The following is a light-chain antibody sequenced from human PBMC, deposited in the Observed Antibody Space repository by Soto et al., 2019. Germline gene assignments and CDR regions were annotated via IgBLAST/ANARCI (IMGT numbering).Light chain of an antibody. Sequence: EIVLTQSPGTLSLSPGERATLSCRASQSVSSSYLAWYQQKPGQAPRLLIYGASSRATGIPDRFSGSGSGQDFILTISRLEPVYFAVYYCQQYGSAPYTFGQGSKLEIE. CDR1: QSVSSSY. CDR2: GAS. CDR3: QQYGSAPYT. V-gene: IGKV3-20*01. J-gene: IGKJ2*01.